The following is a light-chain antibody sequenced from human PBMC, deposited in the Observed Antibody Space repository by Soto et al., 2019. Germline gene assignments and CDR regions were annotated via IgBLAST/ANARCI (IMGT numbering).Light chain of an antibody. CDR2: GAS. CDR1: QSISSSY. CDR3: QQYGSSSWT. Sequence: EIVLTQSPGTLSLSPGKRATLSCRASQSISSSYLAWYQQRPGRAPRLLIYGASSRATGIPDRFSGSGSGTEFTLTISRLEPEDFVVYYCQQYGSSSWTFGQGTKV. V-gene: IGKV3-20*01. J-gene: IGKJ1*01.